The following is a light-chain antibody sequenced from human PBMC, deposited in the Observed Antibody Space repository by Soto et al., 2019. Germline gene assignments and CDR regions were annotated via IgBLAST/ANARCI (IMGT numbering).Light chain of an antibody. CDR1: SSNIGADYD. CDR2: GNS. Sequence: QSVLTQPPSVSGAPGQSVTTFCTGSSSNIGADYDVHWYQQLPGTAPKLLIYGNSNRPSGVPDRFSGSKSGTSASLAITGLQAEDETDYYCQSYDSSLSGWVFGGGTKLTVL. V-gene: IGLV1-40*01. CDR3: QSYDSSLSGWV. J-gene: IGLJ3*02.